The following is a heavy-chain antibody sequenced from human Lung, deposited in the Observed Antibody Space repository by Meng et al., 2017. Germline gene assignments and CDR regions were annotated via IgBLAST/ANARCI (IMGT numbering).Heavy chain of an antibody. D-gene: IGHD5-24*01. J-gene: IGHJ4*02. CDR3: ARGPTKMAHASDY. V-gene: IGHV4-34*01. CDR1: GGYFTDHS. CDR2: INHSGSA. Sequence: QVQLQQWGAGLLKPSQTVTVTFVLSGGYFTDHSWGWTRPPPAKRLESTGEINHSGSAIYNPSLESRATISVDTSQNTLSLKLCSVTAADSDVYYCARGPTKMAHASDYWGQGTLVTVSS.